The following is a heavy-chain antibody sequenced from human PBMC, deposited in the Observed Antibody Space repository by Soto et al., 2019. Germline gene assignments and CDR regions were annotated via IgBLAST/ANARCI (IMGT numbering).Heavy chain of an antibody. CDR3: ARVRIAAAGTRWFDP. Sequence: GGSLRLSCAASGFTFSSYSMSWVRQAPGKGLEWVSSISSSSSYIYYADSVKGRFTISRDNAKNSLYLQMNSLRAEDTAVYYCARVRIAAAGTRWFDPWGQGTLVTVSS. V-gene: IGHV3-21*01. CDR2: ISSSSSYI. J-gene: IGHJ5*02. D-gene: IGHD6-13*01. CDR1: GFTFSSYS.